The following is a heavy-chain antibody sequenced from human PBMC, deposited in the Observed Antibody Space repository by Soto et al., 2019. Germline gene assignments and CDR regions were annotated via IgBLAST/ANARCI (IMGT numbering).Heavy chain of an antibody. CDR1: GYTFTSYY. CDR2: FNPRGGST. D-gene: IGHD1-26*01. J-gene: IGHJ4*02. CDR3: ARDGPSGSYNLDY. Sequence: ASVKVSCKASGYTFTSYYMHWVRQAPGQGPEWMGIFNPRGGSTTYAQKFQGRVTMTGDTSTSTVYMELSSLRSEDTAVYYCARDGPSGSYNLDYWGQGTLVTGSS. V-gene: IGHV1-46*01.